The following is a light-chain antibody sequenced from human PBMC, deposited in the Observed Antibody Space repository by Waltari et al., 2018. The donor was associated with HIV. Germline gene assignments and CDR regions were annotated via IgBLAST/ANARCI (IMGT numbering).Light chain of an antibody. Sequence: QSALTQPASVSGSPGQSITISCTGTSSDVGGYNYVSWYQQHPGKAPKLMIYDVSNRPSVVSNRFSVSKSGNTASLTISGLQAEDEADYYCSSYRSSSTWVFGGGTKLTVL. CDR2: DVS. J-gene: IGLJ3*02. V-gene: IGLV2-14*03. CDR3: SSYRSSSTWV. CDR1: SSDVGGYNY.